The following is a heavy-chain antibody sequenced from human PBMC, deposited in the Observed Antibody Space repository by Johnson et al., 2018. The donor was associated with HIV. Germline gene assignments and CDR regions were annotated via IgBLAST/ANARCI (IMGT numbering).Heavy chain of an antibody. Sequence: QVQLVESGGGVVRPGGSLRLSCAASGFSFSSYDMHWVRQAPDKGLEWVAVISYDGSNKYYADSVKGRFTISRDNSKKTLNLQMNSLRAEDTAVYYCASPNDSSGYVLGADAFDIWGQGTMVTVSS. CDR2: ISYDGSNK. CDR1: GFSFSSYD. CDR3: ASPNDSSGYVLGADAFDI. V-gene: IGHV3-30*03. D-gene: IGHD3-22*01. J-gene: IGHJ3*02.